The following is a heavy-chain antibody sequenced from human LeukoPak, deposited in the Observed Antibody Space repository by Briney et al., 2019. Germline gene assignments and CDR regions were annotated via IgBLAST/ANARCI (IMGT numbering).Heavy chain of an antibody. V-gene: IGHV4-59*01. Sequence: PSETLSLTCTVSGGSISSYYWSWIRQPPGKGLEWSGYIYYSGSTNYKPSLKSRVTISVDTSKNQFSLKLNSVTAADTAVYYCARGGYYGSGNDFRFDPWGQGTLVTVSS. J-gene: IGHJ5*02. D-gene: IGHD3-10*01. CDR1: GGSISSYY. CDR2: IYYSGST. CDR3: ARGGYYGSGNDFRFDP.